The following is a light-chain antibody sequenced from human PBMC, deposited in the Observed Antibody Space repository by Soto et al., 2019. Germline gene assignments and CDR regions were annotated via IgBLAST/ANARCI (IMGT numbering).Light chain of an antibody. CDR1: RTIGTN. CDR3: QQYADWPLT. V-gene: IGKV3-15*01. J-gene: IGKJ4*01. CDR2: KTS. Sequence: IVMTQSPATVSVSPGESTSLSCRASRTIGTNFGWYQQKPGQAPRLLISKTSNRATGVPARFSGSGSGTECPLTITRLQSEDIAVYYCQQYADWPLTFGGGTKVDIK.